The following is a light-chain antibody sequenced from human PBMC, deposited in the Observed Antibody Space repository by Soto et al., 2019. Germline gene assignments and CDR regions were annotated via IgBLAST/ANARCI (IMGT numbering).Light chain of an antibody. Sequence: NFMLTQPHSVSESPGKTVTISCTRSSGNIASKYVQWYQQRPGSSPTTVIYEDNRRPSGVPDRFSGSIDSSSNAASLSISGLRTEDEADYYCQSYDSSNPVFGGGTKLTVL. V-gene: IGLV6-57*01. J-gene: IGLJ3*02. CDR1: SGNIASKY. CDR2: EDN. CDR3: QSYDSSNPV.